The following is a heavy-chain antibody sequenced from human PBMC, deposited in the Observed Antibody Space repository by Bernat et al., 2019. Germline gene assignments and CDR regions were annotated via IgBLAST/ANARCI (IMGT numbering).Heavy chain of an antibody. Sequence: QVQLVESGGGVVQAGRSLRLSCAASGYTFSKSGMHWVRQDPGKGLEWVAVIWGDGSKKFYADSVKGRFSISKDDSKNTLYLQMNSLTAEDTAVYYCAKGTSGAGDFDYWGQGALVTVSS. J-gene: IGHJ4*02. D-gene: IGHD3-3*02. CDR3: AKGTSGAGDFDY. CDR1: GYTFSKSG. V-gene: IGHV3-33*06. CDR2: IWGDGSKK.